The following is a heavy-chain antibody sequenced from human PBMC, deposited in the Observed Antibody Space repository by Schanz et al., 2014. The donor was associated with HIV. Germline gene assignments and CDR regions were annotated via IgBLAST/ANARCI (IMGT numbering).Heavy chain of an antibody. CDR3: AREDPNYGGNPFEY. D-gene: IGHD2-15*01. V-gene: IGHV1-46*01. Sequence: QVQLVQSGADVKKPGASLKVSCKASGYTFSSHGISWVRQAPGQGLEGMGIINPNGGSLNYAQKFQGRVTMTRDTSTSTVYMELSSLRSEDTAVYYCAREDPNYGGNPFEYWGQGTLVTVSS. CDR2: INPNGGSL. J-gene: IGHJ4*02. CDR1: GYTFSSHG.